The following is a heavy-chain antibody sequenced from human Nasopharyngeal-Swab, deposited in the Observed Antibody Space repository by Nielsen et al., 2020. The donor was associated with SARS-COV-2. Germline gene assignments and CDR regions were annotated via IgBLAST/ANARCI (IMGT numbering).Heavy chain of an antibody. V-gene: IGHV1-69*01. CDR2: IIPIFGTA. D-gene: IGHD4-17*01. CDR3: ARGGIYGDYVSVWGCWYFDL. Sequence: WVRQAPGQGLEWMGGIIPIFGTANYAQKFQGRVTITADESTSTAYMELSSLRSEDTAVYYCARGGIYGDYVSVWGCWYFDLWGRGTLVTVSS. J-gene: IGHJ2*01.